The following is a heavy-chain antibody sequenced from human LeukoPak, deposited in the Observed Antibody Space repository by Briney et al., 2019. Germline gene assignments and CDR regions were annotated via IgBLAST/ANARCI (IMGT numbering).Heavy chain of an antibody. V-gene: IGHV1-2*02. CDR3: ARTRLPIGDDYYDSSGSHSDFDY. CDR2: INPNSGGT. D-gene: IGHD3-22*01. Sequence: GASVKVSCKASGYTFTGYYMHWVRQAPGQGLEWMGWINPNSGGTNYAQKFQGRVTMTRDTSISTAYMELSRLRSDDTAVYYCARTRLPIGDDYYDSSGSHSDFDYWGQGTLVTVSS. CDR1: GYTFTGYY. J-gene: IGHJ4*02.